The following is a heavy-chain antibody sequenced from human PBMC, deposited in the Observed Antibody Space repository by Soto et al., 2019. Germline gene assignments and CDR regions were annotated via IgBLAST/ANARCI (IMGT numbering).Heavy chain of an antibody. CDR2: ISTYNGNT. D-gene: IGHD3-16*01. CDR1: GYTFTSYG. V-gene: IGHV1-18*01. J-gene: IGHJ3*02. CDR3: ARLIRRRGIRLGDAFDI. Sequence: QVQLVQSGAEVKKPGASVKVSCKASGYTFTSYGISWVRQAPGQGLEWMGWISTYNGNTNYAQKLQGRVTMTTDTSTGTAYMELRSLRSDDRAVYYCARLIRRRGIRLGDAFDILGQGTMVTVSS.